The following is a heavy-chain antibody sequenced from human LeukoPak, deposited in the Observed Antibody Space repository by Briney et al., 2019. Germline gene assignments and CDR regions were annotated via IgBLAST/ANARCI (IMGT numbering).Heavy chain of an antibody. CDR1: GDSIRSYY. J-gene: IGHJ3*02. CDR3: AKSNGYGLVDI. CDR2: VYTSGST. V-gene: IGHV4-4*07. Sequence: PSETLSLTCTVSGDSIRSYYWSWIRQPAGKGLEWIGRVYTSGSTNYNPSLKSRVTISLDTSRNQFSLKLNSVTAADTAVYYCAKSNGYGLVDIWGQGTMVTVSS. D-gene: IGHD3-10*01.